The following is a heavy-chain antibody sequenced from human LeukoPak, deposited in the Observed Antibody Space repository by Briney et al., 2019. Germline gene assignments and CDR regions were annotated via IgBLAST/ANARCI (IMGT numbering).Heavy chain of an antibody. CDR1: GYTFTSYY. D-gene: IGHD5-24*01. CDR3: AREATTTGGFDY. J-gene: IGHJ4*02. CDR2: INPSGGST. Sequence: ASVKVSCKASGYTFTSYYMHWVRQAPGQGLEGMGIINPSGGSTSYAQKFQGRVTMTRDMSMSTVYMELSSLRSEDTAVYYRAREATTTGGFDYWGQGTLVTVSS. V-gene: IGHV1-46*01.